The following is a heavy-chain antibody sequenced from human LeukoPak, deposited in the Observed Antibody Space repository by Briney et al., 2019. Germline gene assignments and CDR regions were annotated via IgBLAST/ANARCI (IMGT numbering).Heavy chain of an antibody. Sequence: GGSLRLSCAASGFTLRSYSMNWVRQAPGKGLEWVSSIGASSSYIYYADSVKGRFTISRDNAKNSLYLQMNSLRAEDTAVYYCARVIPTSIGGNWFDPWGQGTLVTVSS. CDR1: GFTLRSYS. CDR3: ARVIPTSIGGNWFDP. V-gene: IGHV3-21*01. CDR2: IGASSSYI. J-gene: IGHJ5*02. D-gene: IGHD2-2*02.